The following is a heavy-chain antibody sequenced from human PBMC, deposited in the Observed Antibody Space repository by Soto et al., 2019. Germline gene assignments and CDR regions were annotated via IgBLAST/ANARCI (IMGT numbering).Heavy chain of an antibody. J-gene: IGHJ4*02. V-gene: IGHV2-5*01. D-gene: IGHD6-6*01. CDR1: GFSLSTTGEG. Sequence: QITLKESGPTLGKPTQTITLTCTFSGFSLSTTGEGVGWIRQPPGKALEWLAVIYLNDDKSYSRSMKSRLTISKDTAKKQAGLTMMNMDPVDTGTYYCAQVDDVAALFAYLGQGTLFTVST. CDR2: IYLNDDK. CDR3: AQVDDVAALFAY.